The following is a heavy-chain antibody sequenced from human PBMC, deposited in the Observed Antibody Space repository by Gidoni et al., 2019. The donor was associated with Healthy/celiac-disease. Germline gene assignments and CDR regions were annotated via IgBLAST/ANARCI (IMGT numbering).Heavy chain of an antibody. V-gene: IGHV3-30-3*01. CDR1: GFTFSSYA. CDR2: ISYDGSNK. CDR3: ARGPLAAAGTIDY. Sequence: QVQLVESGGGVVQPGRSLRLSWAASGFTFSSYAMPWVRQAPGKGLEWVAVISYDGSNKYYADSVKGRFTISRDNSKNTLYLQMNSLRAEDTAVYYCARGPLAAAGTIDYWGQGTLVTVSS. D-gene: IGHD6-13*01. J-gene: IGHJ4*02.